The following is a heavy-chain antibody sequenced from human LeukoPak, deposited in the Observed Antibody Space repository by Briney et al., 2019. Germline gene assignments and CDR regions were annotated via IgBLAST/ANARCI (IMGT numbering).Heavy chain of an antibody. CDR2: INPNSGGT. J-gene: IGHJ4*02. Sequence: ASVKASCKASGHTFTGYYMHWVRQAPGQGLEWMGWINPNSGGTNYAQRFQGRVTMTRDTSISTAYMELSRLRSDDTAVYYCARDTELAVSGTFALHPKFDYWGQGTLVTVSS. CDR1: GHTFTGYY. CDR3: ARDTELAVSGTFALHPKFDY. V-gene: IGHV1-2*02. D-gene: IGHD6-19*01.